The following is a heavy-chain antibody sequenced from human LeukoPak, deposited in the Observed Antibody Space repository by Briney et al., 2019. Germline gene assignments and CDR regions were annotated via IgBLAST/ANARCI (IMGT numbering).Heavy chain of an antibody. J-gene: IGHJ4*02. CDR3: ARAHNYDFWTGSARNDFDY. V-gene: IGHV3-21*01. Sequence: GGSLRLSCAASGFTFTSYAMNWVRQAPGKGLEWVSSISGSSTYIYTADSLKGRFTISRDNARNSLYLQMNSLRAEDTAVYLCARAHNYDFWTGSARNDFDYWGQGILVTVSS. CDR2: ISGSSTYI. CDR1: GFTFTSYA. D-gene: IGHD3-3*01.